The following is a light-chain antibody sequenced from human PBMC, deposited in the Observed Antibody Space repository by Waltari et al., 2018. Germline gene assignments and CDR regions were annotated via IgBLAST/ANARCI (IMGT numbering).Light chain of an antibody. Sequence: SYELTQPPSVSVSPGQKASITCSADKWRDKSDCWYQQTPGQSPVLVIYRVRNRHSGLADRFACSQSGITATLTISGTQAMQEAEYYCQAWDSSTSLYVLGSVTKVNLL. CDR3: QAWDSSTSLYV. CDR2: RVR. J-gene: IGLJ1*01. V-gene: IGLV3-1*01. CDR1: KWRDKS.